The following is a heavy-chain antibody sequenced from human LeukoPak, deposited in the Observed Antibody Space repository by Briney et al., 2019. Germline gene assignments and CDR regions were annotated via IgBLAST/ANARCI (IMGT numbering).Heavy chain of an antibody. CDR3: ARAVELATLQY. Sequence: PSETLSLTCTVSGGSISSGDYYWRWIRQPPGKGLEWIGYIYYSGSTYYNPSLKSRVTISVDTSKNQFSLKLSSVTAADTAVYYGARAVELATLQYWGQGTLVTVSS. V-gene: IGHV4-30-4*01. CDR1: GGSISSGDYY. J-gene: IGHJ4*02. D-gene: IGHD5-24*01. CDR2: IYYSGST.